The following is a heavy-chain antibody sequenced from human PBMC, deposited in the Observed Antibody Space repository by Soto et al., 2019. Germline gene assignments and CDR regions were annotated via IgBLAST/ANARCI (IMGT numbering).Heavy chain of an antibody. CDR2: IIPIFGTA. J-gene: IGHJ6*02. CDR3: ARAYQYGSGGSCYSYYGMDV. CDR1: GGTFSSYA. Sequence: QVQLVQSGAEVKKPGSSVKVSCKASGGTFSSYAISWVRQAPGQGLQWMGGIIPIFGTANYAQKFQGRVTITSDEHTSTASMELSSLSSEDTAVYYCARAYQYGSGGSCYSYYGMDVWGQGTTVTVSS. D-gene: IGHD2-15*01. V-gene: IGHV1-69*01.